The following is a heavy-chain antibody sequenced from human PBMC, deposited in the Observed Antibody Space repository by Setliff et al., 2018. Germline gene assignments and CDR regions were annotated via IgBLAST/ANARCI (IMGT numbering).Heavy chain of an antibody. V-gene: IGHV4-38-2*01. D-gene: IGHD1-1*01. CDR3: ASPRRDDLDTPFDAFDL. Sequence: SETLSLTCDVSGISITSGHYWGWIRQPPGKGLEWIATIYHRGRTYYNPSLDSRVTISLDTSKNQYSLRLRSVTAADTAVYYCASPRRDDLDTPFDAFDLWGQGAKVTV. CDR1: GISITSGHY. CDR2: IYHRGRT. J-gene: IGHJ3*01.